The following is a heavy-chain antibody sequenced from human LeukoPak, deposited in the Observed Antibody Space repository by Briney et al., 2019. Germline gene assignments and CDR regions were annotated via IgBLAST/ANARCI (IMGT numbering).Heavy chain of an antibody. CDR2: IREDGSEK. V-gene: IGHV3-7*01. Sequence: GGSLRLSCAGSGFTFSAYWMSWVRQAPGKGLEWVATIREDGSEKYYVDSVKGRFTIPRDNAKNSLYLQMNSLRAEDTAVYYCTRTGYRSNWYVPNWGQGTLVTVSS. J-gene: IGHJ4*02. D-gene: IGHD6-13*01. CDR3: TRTGYRSNWYVPN. CDR1: GFTFSAYW.